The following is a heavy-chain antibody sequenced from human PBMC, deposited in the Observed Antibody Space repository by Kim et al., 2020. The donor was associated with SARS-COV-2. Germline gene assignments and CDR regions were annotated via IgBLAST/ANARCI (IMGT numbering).Heavy chain of an antibody. CDR1: GFTFSSYG. V-gene: IGHV3-33*01. CDR3: ARPGGRYFDWLDT. D-gene: IGHD3-9*01. CDR2: IWYDGSNK. J-gene: IGHJ5*02. Sequence: GGSLRLSCAASGFTFSSYGMHWVRQAPGKGLEWVAVIWYDGSNKYYADSVKGRFTISRDNSKNTLYLQMNSLRAEDTAVYYCARPGGRYFDWLDTWGQGTLVTVSS.